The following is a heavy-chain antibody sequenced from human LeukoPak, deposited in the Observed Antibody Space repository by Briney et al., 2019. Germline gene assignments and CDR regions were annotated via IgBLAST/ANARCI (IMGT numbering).Heavy chain of an antibody. Sequence: GGSLRLSCAASGFTFSSYAMSWVRQAPGKGLECVSAISGSGGSTYYADSVKGRFTTSRDNSKNTLYLQMNSLRAEDTAVYYCAKDSAYCGGDCYWLRSSYFDYWGQGTLVTVSS. CDR1: GFTFSSYA. V-gene: IGHV3-23*01. CDR2: ISGSGGST. CDR3: AKDSAYCGGDCYWLRSSYFDY. J-gene: IGHJ4*02. D-gene: IGHD2-21*02.